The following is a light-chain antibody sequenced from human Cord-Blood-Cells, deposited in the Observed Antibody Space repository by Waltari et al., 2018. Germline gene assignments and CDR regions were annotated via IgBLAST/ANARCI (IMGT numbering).Light chain of an antibody. Sequence: QSALTQPASVSGSPGQSISISCTGTSSHVGGYNYVSGYQQHPGKAPKLMIYDVSNRPSGVSNRFSGSKSGNTASLTISGLQAEDEADYYCSSYTSSSTYVFGTGTKVTVL. CDR1: SSHVGGYNY. CDR3: SSYTSSSTYV. J-gene: IGLJ1*01. V-gene: IGLV2-14*01. CDR2: DVS.